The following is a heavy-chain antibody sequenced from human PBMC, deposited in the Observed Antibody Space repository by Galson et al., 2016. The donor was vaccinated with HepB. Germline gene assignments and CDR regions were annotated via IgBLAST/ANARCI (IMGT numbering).Heavy chain of an antibody. Sequence: SGYTFIGHWMHWVRQAPGQGLEWMGIINPRTGATGYAQNFQGRITLTSDTSANTVYMEMSSLRSEDTAVYYCARDLSFADSAWWFDPWGQGTLLIVSS. CDR2: INPRTGAT. CDR3: ARDLSFADSAWWFDP. CDR1: GYTFIGHW. D-gene: IGHD3-3*01. J-gene: IGHJ5*02. V-gene: IGHV1-46*01.